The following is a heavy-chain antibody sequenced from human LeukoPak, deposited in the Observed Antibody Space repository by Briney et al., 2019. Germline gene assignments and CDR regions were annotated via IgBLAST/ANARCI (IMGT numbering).Heavy chain of an antibody. CDR1: GYTFTGYY. J-gene: IGHJ4*02. CDR2: INPNSGGT. CDR3: ARDFSHYDILTGYHYYFDY. Sequence: ASVKVSCKASGYTFTGYYMHWVRQAPGQGLEWMGWINPNSGGTNYAQKFQGRVTMTRDTSISTAYTELSRLRSDDTAVYYCARDFSHYDILTGYHYYFDYWGQGTLVTVSS. D-gene: IGHD3-9*01. V-gene: IGHV1-2*02.